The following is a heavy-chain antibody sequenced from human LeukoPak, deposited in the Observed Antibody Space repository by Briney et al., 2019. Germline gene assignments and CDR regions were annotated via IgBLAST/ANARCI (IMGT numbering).Heavy chain of an antibody. CDR1: GGSISSHY. J-gene: IGHJ2*01. V-gene: IGHV4-59*11. Sequence: SETLSLTCTVSGGSISSHYWSWIRQPPGKGLEFIGYISYSGSSNYNPSLKSRVTISMDTSKNQFSLKLNTVTAADTAVYYCARGGWYFDLWGRGTLVTVAS. CDR3: ARGGWYFDL. CDR2: ISYSGSS.